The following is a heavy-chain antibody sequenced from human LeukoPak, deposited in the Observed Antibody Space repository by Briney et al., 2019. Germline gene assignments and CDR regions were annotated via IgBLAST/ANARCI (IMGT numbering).Heavy chain of an antibody. CDR2: INKDGSDK. CDR1: GFTFNMNW. V-gene: IGHV3-7*01. J-gene: IGHJ4*02. CDR3: ARDAGYGGNSDY. Sequence: GGSLRLSCAASGFTFNMNWMTWVRQAPGKGLESVAYINKDGSDKYYVDSVKGRFTVSRDNAKSSLYLQMNSLRAEDTAVYYCARDAGYGGNSDYWGQGTLVTVSS. D-gene: IGHD4-23*01.